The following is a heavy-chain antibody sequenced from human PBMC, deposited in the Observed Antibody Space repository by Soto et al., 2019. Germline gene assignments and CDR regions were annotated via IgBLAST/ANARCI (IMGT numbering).Heavy chain of an antibody. CDR1: GFTFSGYS. J-gene: IGHJ4*02. CDR2: ISSLSSPR. Sequence: GGSLRLSCAASGFTFSGYSMNWVRQAPGKALEWVSYISSLSSPRYYAESVEGRFIISRDNAKNSLYLQMNSLRDEDTAVYFCTREDILGARSFDYWGQGALVTVSS. D-gene: IGHD1-26*01. CDR3: TREDILGARSFDY. V-gene: IGHV3-48*02.